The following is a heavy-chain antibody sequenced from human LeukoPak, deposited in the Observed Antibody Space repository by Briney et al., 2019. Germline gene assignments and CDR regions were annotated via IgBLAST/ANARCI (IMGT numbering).Heavy chain of an antibody. CDR2: IYYSGST. CDR1: GGSISSSSYY. Sequence: PSQTLSLTCTVSGGSISSSSYYWGWIRQPPGKGLEWIGSIYYSGSTYYNPSLKSRVTISVDTSKNQFSLKLSSVTAADTAVYYCARGGYYDSSGRYGMDVWGQGTTVTVSS. J-gene: IGHJ6*02. D-gene: IGHD3-22*01. V-gene: IGHV4-39*07. CDR3: ARGGYYDSSGRYGMDV.